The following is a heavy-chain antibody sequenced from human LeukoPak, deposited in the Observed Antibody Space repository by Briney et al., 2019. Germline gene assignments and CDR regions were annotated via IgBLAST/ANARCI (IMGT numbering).Heavy chain of an antibody. Sequence: SETLSLTCTVSGYSISNGYYWGWMRQPPGKGLEWIGSIYHSGRTHYNPSLKSRVIISVDTSKNQFSLKLSSVTAADTAVFYCATSGWYLLPGIYWGQRTLVTVSS. CDR1: GYSISNGYY. V-gene: IGHV4-38-2*02. D-gene: IGHD6-19*01. CDR3: ATSGWYLLPGIY. J-gene: IGHJ4*02. CDR2: IYHSGRT.